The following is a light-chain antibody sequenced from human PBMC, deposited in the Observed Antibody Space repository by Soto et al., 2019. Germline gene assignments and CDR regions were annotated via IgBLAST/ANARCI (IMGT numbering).Light chain of an antibody. CDR2: DVS. Sequence: QSALTQPASVSGSPGQSITISCTGTSSDVGGYNSVSWYQQHPGKAPKLMIYDVSNRPSGVSNRFPGSKSGNTASLTISGLQAEDEADYYCSSYSSSSTYIFGTGTKLTVL. CDR3: SSYSSSSTYI. J-gene: IGLJ1*01. V-gene: IGLV2-14*01. CDR1: SSDVGGYNS.